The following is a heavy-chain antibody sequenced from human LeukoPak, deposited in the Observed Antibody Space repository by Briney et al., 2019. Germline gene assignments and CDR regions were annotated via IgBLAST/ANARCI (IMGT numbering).Heavy chain of an antibody. J-gene: IGHJ4*02. CDR1: GYSISSGYY. Sequence: SETLSLTCTVSGYSISSGYYWGWIRQPPGKGLEWIGSIYHSTTHYNPSLKSRVTISIDTSKNHFSLKLSSVTAADTAVYYCVRDFHLYYFDYWGRGTLVTVSS. CDR3: VRDFHLYYFDY. V-gene: IGHV4-38-2*02. CDR2: IYHSTT.